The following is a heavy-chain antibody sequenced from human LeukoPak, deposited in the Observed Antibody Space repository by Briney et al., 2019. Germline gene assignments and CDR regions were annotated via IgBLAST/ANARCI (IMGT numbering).Heavy chain of an antibody. CDR2: MNPNSGNT. CDR3: ARGLRVVAATPSPIGY. J-gene: IGHJ4*02. CDR1: GYTFTNFD. V-gene: IGHV1-8*03. D-gene: IGHD2-15*01. Sequence: ASVKVSCKTSGYTFTNFDINWVRQASGHGLEWMGWMNPNSGNTGYAQKFQGRVTITRNTSISTAYMELSSLRSEDTAVYYCARGLRVVAATPSPIGYWGQGTLVTVSS.